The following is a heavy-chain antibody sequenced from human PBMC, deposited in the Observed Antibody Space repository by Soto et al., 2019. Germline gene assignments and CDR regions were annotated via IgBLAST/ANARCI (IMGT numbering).Heavy chain of an antibody. CDR3: ARGNRNRVISSSWTSRTKYYYYGMDV. D-gene: IGHD6-13*01. V-gene: IGHV4-34*01. CDR2: INHSGST. Sequence: PSETLSLTCAVYGGSFSGYYWSWIRQPPGKGLEWIGEINHSGSTNYNPSLKSRVTISVDTSKNQFSLKLSSVTAADTAVYYCARGNRNRVISSSWTSRTKYYYYGMDVWGQGTTVTVSS. J-gene: IGHJ6*02. CDR1: GGSFSGYY.